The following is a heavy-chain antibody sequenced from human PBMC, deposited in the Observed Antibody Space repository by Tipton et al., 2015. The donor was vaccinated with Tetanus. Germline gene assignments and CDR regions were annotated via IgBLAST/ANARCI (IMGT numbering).Heavy chain of an antibody. V-gene: IGHV5-51*01. J-gene: IGHJ4*02. Sequence: QLVQSGAEVKKPGESLKISSKGSGYSFTSYWIGWVRQMPGKGLERMGIIYPGDSDTRYSPSFQGQVHISGDKSISTAYLQWRSLKASDTAMYYCARAARDGYKFYYSTDYWGQGTLFTVSS. D-gene: IGHD5-24*01. CDR2: IYPGDSDT. CDR3: ARAARDGYKFYYSTDY. CDR1: GYSFTSYW.